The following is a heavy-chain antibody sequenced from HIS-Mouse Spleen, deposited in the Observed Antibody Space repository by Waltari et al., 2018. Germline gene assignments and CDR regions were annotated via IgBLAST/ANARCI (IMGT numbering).Heavy chain of an antibody. V-gene: IGHV4-39*07. D-gene: IGHD6-13*01. CDR2: IYYSGST. Sequence: QLQLQESGPGLVKPSETLSLTCTVSGRSISSSSYYWGWIRQPPGKGLEWIGSIYYSGSTYYNPSLKSRVTISVDTSKNQLSLKLSSVTAADTAVYYCAREIPYSSSWYDWYFDLWGRGTLVTVSS. CDR1: GRSISSSSYY. J-gene: IGHJ2*01. CDR3: AREIPYSSSWYDWYFDL.